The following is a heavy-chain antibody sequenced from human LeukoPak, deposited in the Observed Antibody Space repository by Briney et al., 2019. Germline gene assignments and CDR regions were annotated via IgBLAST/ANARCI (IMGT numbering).Heavy chain of an antibody. D-gene: IGHD2-8*02. Sequence: HPGGSLRLSCVGSGFTFSAYGMSWVRQAPGKGLESVSSISGSDGATSYADSVKGRFTISRDNSKNTLYLQMNSLRAEDTAVYYCAKDMRAVVLVPRAYYFDSWGQGTLVTVSS. CDR2: ISGSDGAT. V-gene: IGHV3-23*01. J-gene: IGHJ4*02. CDR1: GFTFSAYG. CDR3: AKDMRAVVLVPRAYYFDS.